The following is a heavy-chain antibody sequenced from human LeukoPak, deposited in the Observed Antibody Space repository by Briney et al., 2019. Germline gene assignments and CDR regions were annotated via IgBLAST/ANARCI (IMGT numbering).Heavy chain of an antibody. D-gene: IGHD5-18*01. CDR1: GFTFSSYS. J-gene: IGHJ4*02. CDR2: ISSSSSTI. V-gene: IGHV3-48*04. Sequence: GGSLRLSCAASGFTFSSYSMNWVRQAPGKGLEWVSYISSSSSTIYYADSVKGRFTISGDNAKNSLYLQMNSLRAEDTAVYYCARDRSQLRLPSDYWGQETLVTVSS. CDR3: ARDRSQLRLPSDY.